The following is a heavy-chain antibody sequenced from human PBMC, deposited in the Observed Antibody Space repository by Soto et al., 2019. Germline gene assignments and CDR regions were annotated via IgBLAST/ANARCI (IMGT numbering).Heavy chain of an antibody. Sequence: SETLSLTCTVSGGSISSYYWIWIRQPPGKGLEWIGYIYYSGSTNYNPSLKSRVTISVDTSKNQFSLKLSSVTAADTAVYYCASASIWGYGDYRYYYYYMDVWGKGTTVTVSS. D-gene: IGHD4-17*01. CDR2: IYYSGST. J-gene: IGHJ6*03. CDR1: GGSISSYY. V-gene: IGHV4-59*01. CDR3: ASASIWGYGDYRYYYYYMDV.